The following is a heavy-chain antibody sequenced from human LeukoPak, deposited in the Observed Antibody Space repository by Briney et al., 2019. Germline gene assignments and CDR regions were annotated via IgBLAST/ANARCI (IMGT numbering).Heavy chain of an antibody. CDR2: ISFDGSNK. J-gene: IGHJ4*02. Sequence: GRSLRLSCAASGFTFSSYAMHWVRQAPGKGLEWVALISFDGSNKYYADSVEGRFTVSRDNSKNTLYLHMNSLRAEDTALYYCAKVGDSWDFDYWGQGTLVTVSS. D-gene: IGHD2-15*01. CDR3: AKVGDSWDFDY. V-gene: IGHV3-30*18. CDR1: GFTFSSYA.